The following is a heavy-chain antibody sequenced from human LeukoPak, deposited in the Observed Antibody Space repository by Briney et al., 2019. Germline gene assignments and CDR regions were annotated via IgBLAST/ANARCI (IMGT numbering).Heavy chain of an antibody. CDR3: ARGRKGVRYFDWLLFWFDP. Sequence: SETLSLTCTVSGGSISTYYWSWIRQPPGKGLEWIGEINHSGSTNYNPSLKSRVTISVDTSKNQFSLKLSSVTAADTAVYYCARGRKGVRYFDWLLFWFDPWGQGTLVTVSS. CDR1: GGSISTYY. V-gene: IGHV4-34*01. D-gene: IGHD3-9*01. CDR2: INHSGST. J-gene: IGHJ5*02.